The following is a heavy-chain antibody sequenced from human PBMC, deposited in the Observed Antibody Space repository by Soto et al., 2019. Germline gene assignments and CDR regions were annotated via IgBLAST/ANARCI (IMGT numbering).Heavy chain of an antibody. D-gene: IGHD1-1*01. CDR1: GYSFTSYG. CDR3: ARENGMDRGATFHDDALDV. J-gene: IGHJ6*02. V-gene: IGHV1-18*01. Sequence: QVQLVQSGVEVKTPGASVKVSCKASGYSFTSYGITWLRQAPGQGLECMVWISCYNGKTNYEQQLQGRFTMTTGTSTSKDYMVLRRLRSDDTALSYCARENGMDRGATFHDDALDVWGQGTTVTVSS. CDR2: ISCYNGKT.